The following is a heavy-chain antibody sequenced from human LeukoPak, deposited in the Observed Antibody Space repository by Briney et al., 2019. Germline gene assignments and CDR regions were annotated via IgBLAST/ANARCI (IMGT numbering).Heavy chain of an antibody. CDR3: AREANWGIL. J-gene: IGHJ4*02. D-gene: IGHD7-27*01. CDR1: GGTFSSYA. Sequence: ASVKVSCKASGGTFSSYAISWVRQAPGQGLEWMGGIIPIFGTANYAQKFQGRVTMTRDTSTSTVYMELSSLRSEDTAVYYCAREANWGILWGQGTLVTVSS. V-gene: IGHV1-69*05. CDR2: IIPIFGTA.